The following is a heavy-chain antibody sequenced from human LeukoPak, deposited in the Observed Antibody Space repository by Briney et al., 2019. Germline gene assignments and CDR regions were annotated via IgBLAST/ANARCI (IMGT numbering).Heavy chain of an antibody. CDR1: GYTFTDHY. CDR2: INPNSGDT. CDR3: ARANFLYCSSTTCLFDY. V-gene: IGHV1-2*02. Sequence: GASVKVSCKASGYTFTDHYMHWVRQAPGQGFEWMGWINPNSGDTNYAQKFQGRVTMTRDTSISTAHMELSRLRSDDTAVYYCARANFLYCSSTTCLFDYWGQGTLVIVSS. J-gene: IGHJ4*02. D-gene: IGHD2-2*01.